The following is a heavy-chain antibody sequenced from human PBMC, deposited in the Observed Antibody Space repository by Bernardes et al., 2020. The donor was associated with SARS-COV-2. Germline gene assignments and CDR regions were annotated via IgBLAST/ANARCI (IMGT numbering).Heavy chain of an antibody. D-gene: IGHD1-1*01. Sequence: GGSLRLSCVASGFSVSSDYMTWVRQAPGKGLEWVSVIYSGGSTYYSDSVRGRFTISRDDRKNTLYLQMNSLMVEDTAVYYCARRRVAGRYYFDLWGQGTLVTVSS. V-gene: IGHV3-66*01. CDR3: ARRRVAGRYYFDL. CDR1: GFSVSSDY. J-gene: IGHJ4*02. CDR2: IYSGGST.